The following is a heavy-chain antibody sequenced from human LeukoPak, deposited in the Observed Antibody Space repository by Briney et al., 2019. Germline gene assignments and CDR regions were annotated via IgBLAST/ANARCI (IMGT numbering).Heavy chain of an antibody. CDR2: IYYSGST. J-gene: IGHJ3*02. V-gene: IGHV4-30-4*01. Sequence: SETLSLTCAVSSGSISSGDYYWSWIRQPPGKGLEWIGYIYYSGSTYYNPSLKSRVTISVDTSKNQFSLKLSSVTAADTAVYYCASLWRFGSQGASDIWGQGTMVTVSS. D-gene: IGHD3-10*01. CDR3: ASLWRFGSQGASDI. CDR1: SGSISSGDYY.